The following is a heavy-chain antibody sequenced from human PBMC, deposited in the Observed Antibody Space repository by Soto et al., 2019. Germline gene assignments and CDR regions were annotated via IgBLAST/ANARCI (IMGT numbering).Heavy chain of an antibody. CDR3: ARAIHLDGSSSSVYGFDP. D-gene: IGHD6-6*01. CDR2: ISSSSSYI. V-gene: IGHV3-21*01. CDR1: GFTFSSYS. J-gene: IGHJ5*02. Sequence: GGSLRRSFAASGFTFSSYSMNWVRQAPGKVLEWVSSISSSSSYIYYADSVKGRFTISRDNDKNSLYLQMNSLRAEDTAVYYWARAIHLDGSSSSVYGFDPWGQGTLVTVSS.